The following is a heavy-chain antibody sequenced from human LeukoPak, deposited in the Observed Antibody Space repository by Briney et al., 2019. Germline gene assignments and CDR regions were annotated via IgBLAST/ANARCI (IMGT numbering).Heavy chain of an antibody. CDR2: IKEDGREK. D-gene: IGHD3-16*01. V-gene: IGHV3-7*01. J-gene: IGHJ4*02. CDR3: ARGGRPDY. CDR1: GFTFSSSW. Sequence: GGSLRLSCATSGFTFSSSWMSWIRQAPGKGLECVANIKEDGREKYYVDSVKGRFTISRDNAKNSLYLQMSSLRAEDTAVYYCARGGRPDYWGQGTLVTVSS.